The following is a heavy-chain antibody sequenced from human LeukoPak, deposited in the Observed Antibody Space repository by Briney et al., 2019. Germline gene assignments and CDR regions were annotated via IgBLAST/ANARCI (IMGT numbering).Heavy chain of an antibody. J-gene: IGHJ6*02. Sequence: SETLSLTCTVSGGSISSGGYYWSWIRQYPGKGLEWIGYIYYSGSTYYNPSLKSRVTISVDTSKNQSSLKLSSVTAADTAVYYCARLLANYYGSGMDVWGQGTTVTVSS. V-gene: IGHV4-31*03. D-gene: IGHD3-10*01. CDR1: GGSISSGGYY. CDR3: ARLLANYYGSGMDV. CDR2: IYYSGST.